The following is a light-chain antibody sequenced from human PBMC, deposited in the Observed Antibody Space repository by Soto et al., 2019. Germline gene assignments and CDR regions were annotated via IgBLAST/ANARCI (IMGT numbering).Light chain of an antibody. CDR3: QQFGSSPYT. Sequence: EIVLTQSPSTLSLSPGERATLSCRASQSVSSSYLAWYQQKPGQAPRLLMYGASSRATGIPDRFSGSGSGTEFTLTISRLEPEDFAVYYCQQFGSSPYTFGQGTKLEIK. V-gene: IGKV3-20*01. CDR2: GAS. J-gene: IGKJ2*01. CDR1: QSVSSSY.